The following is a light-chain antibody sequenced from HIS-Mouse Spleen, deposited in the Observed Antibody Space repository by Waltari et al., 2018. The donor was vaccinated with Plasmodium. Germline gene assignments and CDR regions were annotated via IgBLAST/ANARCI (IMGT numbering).Light chain of an antibody. CDR1: KLGDKY. V-gene: IGLV3-1*01. J-gene: IGLJ2*01. CDR3: QAWDSSTVV. Sequence: SYELTQPPSVSVSPGQTASITCSGDKLGDKYACWYQQKPGQSPVLVIYQDSKRPSGSPERFVGSNAGNTATLTISWTQAMDEADYYCQAWDSSTVVFGGGTKLTVL. CDR2: QDS.